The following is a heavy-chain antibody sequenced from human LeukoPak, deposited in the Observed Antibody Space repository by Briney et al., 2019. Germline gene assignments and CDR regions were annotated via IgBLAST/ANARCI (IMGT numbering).Heavy chain of an antibody. CDR1: GFTFSSSW. CDR2: ISSSSTYI. J-gene: IGHJ4*02. Sequence: MPGGSLRLSCAASGFTFSSSWMSWVRQTPGKGLEWVSSISSSSTYIYYADSVKGRFTISRDNAQNSLYLHMNSLRAEDTSVYYCARGSGTGFYSQYYFDYWGQGTLVTVSS. V-gene: IGHV3-21*01. D-gene: IGHD1-7*01. CDR3: ARGSGTGFYSQYYFDY.